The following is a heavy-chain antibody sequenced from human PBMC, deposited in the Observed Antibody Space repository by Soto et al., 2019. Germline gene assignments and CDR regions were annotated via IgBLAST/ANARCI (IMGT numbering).Heavy chain of an antibody. CDR1: GFTFINYA. CDR2: IGPNDGST. V-gene: IGHV3-23*01. Sequence: HPGGSLRLSCAASGFTFINYAMSWVRLAPGKGLEWVSSIGPNDGSTYYADSVRGRFTISRDNSKNTLYLQMNSLRAEDTALYYCAPELRYFDWSVWGKGTTVTVSS. J-gene: IGHJ6*04. D-gene: IGHD3-9*01. CDR3: APELRYFDWSV.